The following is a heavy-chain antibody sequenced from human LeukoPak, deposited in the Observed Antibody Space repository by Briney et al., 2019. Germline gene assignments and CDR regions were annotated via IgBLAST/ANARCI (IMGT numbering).Heavy chain of an antibody. CDR2: IYYSGST. J-gene: IGHJ6*02. Sequence: MSSETLSLTCTVSGGSISSGGYYWSWIRQHPGKGLEWIGYIYYSGSTYYNPSLGSRVTISVDTSKNQFSLKLSSVTAADTAVYYCARDRIQLWFGGFGELFPSYGMDVWGQGTTVTVSS. CDR1: GGSISSGGYY. D-gene: IGHD3-10*01. V-gene: IGHV4-31*03. CDR3: ARDRIQLWFGGFGELFPSYGMDV.